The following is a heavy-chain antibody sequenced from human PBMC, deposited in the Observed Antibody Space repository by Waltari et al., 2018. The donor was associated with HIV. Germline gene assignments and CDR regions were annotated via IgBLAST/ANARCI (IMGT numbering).Heavy chain of an antibody. CDR2: IKQDGSEK. V-gene: IGHV3-7*01. D-gene: IGHD6-19*01. J-gene: IGHJ4*02. CDR3: AREKQWLVRYYFDY. Sequence: EVQLVESGGGLVQPGGSLRLSCAASGFTFSSYWMSWVRQAPGKGREWVANIKQDGSEKYYVDSVKGRFTISRDNAKNSLYLQMNSLRAEDTAVYYCAREKQWLVRYYFDYWGQGTLVTVSS. CDR1: GFTFSSYW.